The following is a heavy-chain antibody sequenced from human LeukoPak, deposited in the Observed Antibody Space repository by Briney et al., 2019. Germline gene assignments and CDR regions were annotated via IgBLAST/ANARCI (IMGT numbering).Heavy chain of an antibody. D-gene: IGHD2-8*01. Sequence: PSVKVSCKASGYTFTSDDINWVRQATGQGLEWMGWMNPNSGKTGYAQKFQGRVTMTRDTSINTAYLELSSLRSEDTAMYYCARDRGVYGVIQGVYYYGMDVWGQGTTVTVS. CDR2: MNPNSGKT. CDR3: ARDRGVYGVIQGVYYYGMDV. CDR1: GYTFTSDD. V-gene: IGHV1-8*01. J-gene: IGHJ6*02.